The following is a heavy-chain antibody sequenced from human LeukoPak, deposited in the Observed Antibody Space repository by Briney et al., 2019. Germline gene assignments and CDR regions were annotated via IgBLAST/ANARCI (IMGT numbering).Heavy chain of an antibody. Sequence: PGGSLRLSCAASGFTFSNYPMHWVPQAPGKGLEWVALISYDGSNKYYGDSVKGRFTISRDNSKNTLYLQMNSLRAEDTAVYYCARSHTSISFWVALDIWGQGTMVTVSS. D-gene: IGHD3-3*01. CDR1: GFTFSNYP. V-gene: IGHV3-30-3*01. CDR3: ARSHTSISFWVALDI. CDR2: ISYDGSNK. J-gene: IGHJ3*02.